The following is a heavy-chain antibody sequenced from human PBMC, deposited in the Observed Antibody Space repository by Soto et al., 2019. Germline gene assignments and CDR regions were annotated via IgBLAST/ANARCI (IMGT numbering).Heavy chain of an antibody. D-gene: IGHD2-15*01. Sequence: SVKVSCKASGYTFTGYYMHWVRQAPGQGLEWLGRIIPIFGTANYAQKFQGRVTITADESTTTAYMELSSLRSDDTAVYYCAKDGGREGYFGNWFDPWGQGTLVTVSS. CDR3: AKDGGREGYFGNWFDP. J-gene: IGHJ5*02. CDR2: IIPIFGTA. CDR1: GYTFTGYY. V-gene: IGHV1-69*13.